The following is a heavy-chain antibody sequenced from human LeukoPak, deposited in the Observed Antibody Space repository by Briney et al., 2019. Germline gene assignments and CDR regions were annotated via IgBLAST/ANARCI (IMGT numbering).Heavy chain of an antibody. J-gene: IGHJ6*02. CDR1: GFTFSSYA. V-gene: IGHV3-30*04. CDR2: ISYDGSNK. Sequence: GRSLRLSCAASGFTFSSYAMHWVRQAPGKGLEWVAVISYDGSNKYYADSVKGRFTISRDNPKNTLYLQMNSLRAEDTAVYYCARNYDSSGYYGTAYYYYGMDVWGQGTTVTVSS. D-gene: IGHD3-22*01. CDR3: ARNYDSSGYYGTAYYYYGMDV.